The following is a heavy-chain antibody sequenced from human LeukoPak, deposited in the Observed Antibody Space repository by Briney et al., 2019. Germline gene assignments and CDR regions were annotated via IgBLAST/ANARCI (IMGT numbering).Heavy chain of an antibody. V-gene: IGHV1-46*01. J-gene: IGHJ6*02. CDR1: GYIFINYY. CDR2: INPSGGST. Sequence: ASVKVSCKASGYIFINYYMHWVRQAPGQGLEGMAIINPSGGSTTYAQNFQGRVSMTRDMSTSTVYLEVNSLRSDDTAVYYCAREGYDSGRRLGLDVWGQGTTVTVSS. D-gene: IGHD3-10*01. CDR3: AREGYDSGRRLGLDV.